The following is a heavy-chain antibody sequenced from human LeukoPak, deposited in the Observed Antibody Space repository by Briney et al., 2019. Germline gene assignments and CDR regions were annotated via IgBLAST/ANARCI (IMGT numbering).Heavy chain of an antibody. CDR1: GYTFSSYS. CDR2: IRDDGSNK. V-gene: IGHV3-30*02. CDR3: AKVLEYYDFWSDYDPDYYYYMDV. D-gene: IGHD3-3*01. J-gene: IGHJ6*03. Sequence: GGSLRLSCAASGYTFSSYSMHWVRQAPGKGLEWVAFIRDDGSNKYYADSVKGRFTISRDNSKNTLYLQMNSLRAEDTAVYYCAKVLEYYDFWSDYDPDYYYYMDVWGKGTTVTVSS.